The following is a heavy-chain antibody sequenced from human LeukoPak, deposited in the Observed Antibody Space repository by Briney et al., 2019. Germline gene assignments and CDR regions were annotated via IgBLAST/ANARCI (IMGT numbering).Heavy chain of an antibody. J-gene: IGHJ4*02. V-gene: IGHV1-69*05. CDR1: GGTFSSYA. CDR3: ARESIGSGSRYYFDY. Sequence: ASVKVSCKASGGTFSSYAISWVRQAPGQGLEWMGRIIPIFGTANYAQKFQGRVTITTDESTSTAYMELSSLRSEDTAVYYCARESIGSGSRYYFDYWGQGTLVTVSS. D-gene: IGHD3-22*01. CDR2: IIPIFGTA.